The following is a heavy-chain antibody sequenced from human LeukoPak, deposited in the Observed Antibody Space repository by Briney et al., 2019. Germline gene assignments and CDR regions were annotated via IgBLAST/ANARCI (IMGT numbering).Heavy chain of an antibody. J-gene: IGHJ4*02. CDR1: GGSISSSSYY. V-gene: IGHV4-39*01. Sequence: SETLSLTCTVSGGSISSSSYYWGWIRQPPGKGLEWIGSIYYSGSTYYNPSLKSRVTISVDTSKSQFSLKLSSVTAADTAVYYCARRGIYSGYFNYWGQGTLVTVSS. CDR2: IYYSGST. D-gene: IGHD1-26*01. CDR3: ARRGIYSGYFNY.